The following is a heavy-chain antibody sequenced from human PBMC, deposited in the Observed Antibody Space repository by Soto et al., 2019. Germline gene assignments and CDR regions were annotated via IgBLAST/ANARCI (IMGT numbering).Heavy chain of an antibody. CDR3: ARVTYYCDSSGYYPDAFDI. CDR1: GFTFSGYS. Sequence: LRLSCAASGFTFSGYSMNWVRQAPGKGLEWVSYISSSSSTIYYADSVKGRFTISRDNAKNSLYLQMNSLRDEDTAVYYCARVTYYCDSSGYYPDAFDIWGQGTMVTVSS. V-gene: IGHV3-48*02. CDR2: ISSSSSTI. J-gene: IGHJ3*02. D-gene: IGHD3-22*01.